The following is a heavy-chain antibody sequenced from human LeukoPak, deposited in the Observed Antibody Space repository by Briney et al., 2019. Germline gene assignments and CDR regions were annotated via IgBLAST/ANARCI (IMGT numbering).Heavy chain of an antibody. Sequence: PSETLSLTCAVSGYSISSGYYWGWIRQPPGKGLEWIGSIYHSGSTYYNPSLKSRVTISVDTSKNQFSLKLSSVTAADTAVYYCATVVPAGIEYWGRGTLVTVSS. CDR3: ATVVPAGIEY. V-gene: IGHV4-38-2*01. D-gene: IGHD2-2*01. J-gene: IGHJ4*02. CDR1: GYSISSGYY. CDR2: IYHSGST.